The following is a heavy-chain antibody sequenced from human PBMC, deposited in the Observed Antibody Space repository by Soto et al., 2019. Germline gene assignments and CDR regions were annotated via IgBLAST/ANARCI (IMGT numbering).Heavy chain of an antibody. J-gene: IGHJ5*02. CDR2: IYYSGST. CDR1: GGSISSGGYY. V-gene: IGHV4-31*03. CDR3: ARRGREVITYNWFDP. Sequence: SETLSLTGTVSGGSISSGGYYWSWIRQHPGKGLEWIGYIYYSGSTYYNPSLKSRVTISVDTSKNQFSLKLSSVTAADTAGYYCARRGREVITYNWFDPWGQGTLVTVSS. D-gene: IGHD3-22*01.